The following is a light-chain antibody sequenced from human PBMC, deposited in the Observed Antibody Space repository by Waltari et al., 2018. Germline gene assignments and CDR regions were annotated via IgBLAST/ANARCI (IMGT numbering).Light chain of an antibody. V-gene: IGKV1-39*01. CDR2: ASS. CDR1: HNINDH. Sequence: DIQLTQSPSSLSASVGASIPITCQASHNINDHLNWYQQKPGEAPTVLIHASSRLQSGVPSRFSAAGSGTAFTLTISNLQPEDFATYSCQQTYSAPYTFGRGTRVDI. J-gene: IGKJ2*01. CDR3: QQTYSAPYT.